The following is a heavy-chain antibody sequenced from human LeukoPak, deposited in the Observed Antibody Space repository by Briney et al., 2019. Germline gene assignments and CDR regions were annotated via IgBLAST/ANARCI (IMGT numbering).Heavy chain of an antibody. D-gene: IGHD5-24*01. V-gene: IGHV3-48*01. CDR1: GFTFSAYN. J-gene: IGHJ5*02. CDR3: VRDRTLGVRDGFILA. Sequence: GGSLRLSCAASGFTFSAYNMIWVRQAPGKGLEWLSYISGSSSAIYYADSVQGRFTISRDNAKNSLSLQMSSLRVEDTAVYDCVRDRTLGVRDGFILAWGQGTLVTVSS. CDR2: ISGSSSAI.